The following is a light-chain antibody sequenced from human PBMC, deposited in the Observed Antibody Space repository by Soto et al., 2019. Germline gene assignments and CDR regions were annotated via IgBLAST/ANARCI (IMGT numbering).Light chain of an antibody. CDR3: QQCTSWPLT. Sequence: DIVLTQSPATLSLSPGERATLSCSASRSVSSYLAWYQQKPGQAPRLLIYDVYSRATGIPARFSGSGSGTDFTLTISSIEPEDFAVYDCQQCTSWPLTFGGGTKVEIK. V-gene: IGKV3-11*01. J-gene: IGKJ4*01. CDR2: DVY. CDR1: RSVSSY.